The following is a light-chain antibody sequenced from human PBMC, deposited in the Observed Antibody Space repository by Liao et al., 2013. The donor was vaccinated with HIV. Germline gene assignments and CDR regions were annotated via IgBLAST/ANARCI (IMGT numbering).Light chain of an antibody. V-gene: IGLV3-21*04. CDR2: YDS. Sequence: SYELTQPPSVSVAPGKTARITCGGNNIGSKSVHWYQQKPGQAPVLVIYYDSDRPSGIPERFSGSNSGNTATLTISRVEAGDEADYYCQVWDSSSDHSVFGGGTKADRP. CDR1: NIGSKS. CDR3: QVWDSSSDHSV. J-gene: IGLJ2*01.